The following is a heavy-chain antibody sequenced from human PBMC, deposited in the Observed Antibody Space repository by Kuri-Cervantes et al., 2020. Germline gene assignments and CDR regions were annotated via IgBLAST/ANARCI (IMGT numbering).Heavy chain of an antibody. D-gene: IGHD3-16*01. CDR1: GFTVSSNY. J-gene: IGHJ4*02. V-gene: IGHV3-53*01. CDR3: ARDPRLLGGAQHN. CDR2: IYSGGST. Sequence: ETLSLTCAASGFTVSSNYMSWVRQAPGKGLEWVSVIYSGGSTYYADSVKGRFTISRDNSKSTLYLQMNSLRAEDTAVYYCARDPRLLGGAQHNWGQGTLVTVSS.